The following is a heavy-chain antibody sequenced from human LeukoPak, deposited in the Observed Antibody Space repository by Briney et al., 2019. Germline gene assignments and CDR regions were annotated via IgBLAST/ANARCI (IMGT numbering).Heavy chain of an antibody. CDR1: GGSFSGYY. J-gene: IGHJ3*02. V-gene: IGHV4-34*12. D-gene: IGHD1-26*01. CDR2: IFYNGGP. CDR3: ASYSGIYSAFEI. Sequence: SETLSLTCAVYGGSFSGYYWSWIRQSPGRGLEWLGNIFYNGGPYYNPSFKSRVVISVDTSKNHFSLTLNAVTAADTAVYHCASYSGIYSAFEIWSQGTLVTVSS.